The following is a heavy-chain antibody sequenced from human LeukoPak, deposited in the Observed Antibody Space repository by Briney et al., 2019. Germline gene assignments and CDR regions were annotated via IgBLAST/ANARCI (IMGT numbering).Heavy chain of an antibody. J-gene: IGHJ4*02. V-gene: IGHV1-2*02. CDR3: ARRRNSSDGMDFDY. D-gene: IGHD3-22*01. CDR2: INPNSGGT. CDR1: GYTFTGYY. Sequence: ASVKVSCKASGYTFTGYYMHWVRQAPGQGLEWMGWINPNSGGTNYAQKFQGRVTMTRDTSISTAYMELSRLRSDDTAVYYCARRRNSSDGMDFDYWGQGTLVTVSS.